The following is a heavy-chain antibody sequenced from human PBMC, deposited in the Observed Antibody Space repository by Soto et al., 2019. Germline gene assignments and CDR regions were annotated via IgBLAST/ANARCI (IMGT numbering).Heavy chain of an antibody. V-gene: IGHV3-30-3*01. CDR1: GFTFSSYA. CDR3: AREWVTEQLAYYYYGMDV. Sequence: SLRLSCAASGFTFSSYAMHWVRQAPGKGLEWVAVISYDGSNKYYADSVKGRFTISRDNSKNTLYLQMNSLRAEDTAVYYCAREWVTEQLAYYYYGMDVWGQGTTVTVSS. CDR2: ISYDGSNK. J-gene: IGHJ6*02. D-gene: IGHD6-13*01.